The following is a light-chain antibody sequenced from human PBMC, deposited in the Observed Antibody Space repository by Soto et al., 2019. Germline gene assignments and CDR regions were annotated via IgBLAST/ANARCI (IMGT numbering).Light chain of an antibody. Sequence: EIVMKPSLATLSVYPEERATLSCRASQSVSSYLTWYQQKPGQAPRLLIYAASTRATGIPARFSGSGSGTEFTPTISSLQSEDFAVYYCQQYYNFPPWTFGQGTKVDIK. CDR2: AAS. J-gene: IGKJ1*01. CDR1: QSVSSY. CDR3: QQYYNFPPWT. V-gene: IGKV3-15*01.